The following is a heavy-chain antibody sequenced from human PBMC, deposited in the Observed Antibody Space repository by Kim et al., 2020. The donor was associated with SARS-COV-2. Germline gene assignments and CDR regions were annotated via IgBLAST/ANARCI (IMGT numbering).Heavy chain of an antibody. CDR1: GFPFSDYS. V-gene: IGHV3-21*06. CDR2: IISTSSHI. D-gene: IGHD3-10*01. J-gene: IGHJ3*01. Sequence: GGSLRLSCAASGFPFSDYSMNWVRQAPGQGLERVSSIISTSSHIYYADPVKGRFTISRDNAKNTLYLQMNSLRAGDTAVSYCARDRVGPLDAFDFWGQGTMVTVSS. CDR3: ARDRVGPLDAFDF.